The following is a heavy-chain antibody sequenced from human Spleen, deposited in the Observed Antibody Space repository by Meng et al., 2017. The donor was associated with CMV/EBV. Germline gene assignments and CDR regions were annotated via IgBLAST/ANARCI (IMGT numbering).Heavy chain of an antibody. Sequence: GGSLRLSCAASGFNLNDYGMHWVRQAPGKGLQWVAVLWHDGETNYQEDSVKGRFTISRDNSKNTLFLQMNSLRDEDTAMYYCARDGGSSWYEVASPGNWPDPWGQGTLVTVSS. J-gene: IGHJ5*02. V-gene: IGHV3-33*01. D-gene: IGHD6-19*01. CDR3: ARDGGSSWYEVASPGNWPDP. CDR1: GFNLNDYG. CDR2: LWHDGETN.